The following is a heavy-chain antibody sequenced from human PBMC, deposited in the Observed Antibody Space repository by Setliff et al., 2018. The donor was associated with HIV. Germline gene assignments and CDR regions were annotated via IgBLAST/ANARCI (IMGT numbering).Heavy chain of an antibody. V-gene: IGHV1-2*07. Sequence: ASVKVSCKASGGSLTGSFIHWVRQAPGQGLEWMGWINPVTGGINYAHMFQGRVTMTRDTSIRTSYMELSSLTSDDTATYCCAKVGRCVGTTCPRWFDPWGQGTLVTVSS. CDR3: AKVGRCVGTTCPRWFDP. CDR2: INPVTGGI. D-gene: IGHD2-21*01. CDR1: GGSLTGSF. J-gene: IGHJ5*02.